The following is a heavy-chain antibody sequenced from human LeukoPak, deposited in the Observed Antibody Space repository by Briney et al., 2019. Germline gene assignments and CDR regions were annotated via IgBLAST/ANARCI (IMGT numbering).Heavy chain of an antibody. Sequence: SETLSLTCTVSGGSISSYYWSWIRQPPGKGLEWIGYIYYSGSTNYNPSLKSRVTISVDTSKNQFSLKLSSVTAADTAVYYCARCHYYDSSGYYPSWFDPWGQGTLVTVSS. CDR1: GGSISSYY. J-gene: IGHJ5*02. D-gene: IGHD3-22*01. CDR2: IYYSGST. CDR3: ARCHYYDSSGYYPSWFDP. V-gene: IGHV4-59*01.